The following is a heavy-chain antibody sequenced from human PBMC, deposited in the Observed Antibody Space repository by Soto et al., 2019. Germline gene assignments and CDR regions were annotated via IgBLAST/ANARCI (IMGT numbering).Heavy chain of an antibody. J-gene: IGHJ6*02. CDR3: AREKEDEGSSSLRVYYGMDA. CDR2: ISSSSYYI. Sequence: GGSLRLSCAASGFTFSSYSMNWVRQAPGKGLEWVSSISSSSYYIHYADSVKGRFTISRDSAKNSVYLQLNSPRAEDTAVYYCAREKEDEGSSSLRVYYGMDAWGQGTTVTVSS. D-gene: IGHD6-6*01. CDR1: GFTFSSYS. V-gene: IGHV3-21*01.